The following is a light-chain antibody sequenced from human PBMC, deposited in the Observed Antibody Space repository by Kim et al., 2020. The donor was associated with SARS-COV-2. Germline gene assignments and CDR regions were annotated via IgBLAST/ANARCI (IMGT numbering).Light chain of an antibody. V-gene: IGLV1-40*01. Sequence: QSVLTQPPSVSGAPGQRITISCTGSSSNVGAAYDVHWYQQPPGTAPKLFIYGNINRPSGFPDRFSGSKSGTSASLAITELQAEDEADYYCPSYDVSVSYVFGRGTKVTV. CDR3: PSYDVSVSYV. J-gene: IGLJ1*01. CDR2: GNI. CDR1: SSNVGAAYD.